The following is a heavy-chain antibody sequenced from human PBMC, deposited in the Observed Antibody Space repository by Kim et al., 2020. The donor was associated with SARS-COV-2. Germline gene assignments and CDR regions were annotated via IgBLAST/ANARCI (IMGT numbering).Heavy chain of an antibody. V-gene: IGHV3-21*01. CDR3: ARDVEYYDSLTGDYKPYYFDY. Sequence: GGSLRLSCAASGFTFSSYSMNWVRQAPGKGLEWDSSISSSSSYIYYADSVKDPNTISRHNAKNSLTLQMTSLKAEDTAVYYCARDVEYYDSLTGDYKPYYFDYWGQGSLVTVSS. CDR1: GFTFSSYS. J-gene: IGHJ4*02. D-gene: IGHD3-9*01. CDR2: ISSSSSYI.